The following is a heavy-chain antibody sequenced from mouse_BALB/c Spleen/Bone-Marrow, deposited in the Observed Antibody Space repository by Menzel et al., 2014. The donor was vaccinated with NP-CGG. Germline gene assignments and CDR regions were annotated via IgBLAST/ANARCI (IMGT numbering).Heavy chain of an antibody. J-gene: IGHJ3*01. CDR1: GYSITSDYA. D-gene: IGHD2-14*01. CDR3: ASRFDEAWFAY. Sequence: EVKLMESGPGLVKPSQSPSLTCTVTGYSITSDYAWNWIRQFPGNKLEWMGYISYSGSTSYNPSLKSRISITRDTSKNQFFLQLNSVTTEDTATYYCASRFDEAWFAYWGQGTLVTVSA. CDR2: ISYSGST. V-gene: IGHV3-2*02.